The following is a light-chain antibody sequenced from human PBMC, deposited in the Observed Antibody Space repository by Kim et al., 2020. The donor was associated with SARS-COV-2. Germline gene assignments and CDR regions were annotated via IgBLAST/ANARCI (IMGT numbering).Light chain of an antibody. CDR2: GAS. Sequence: SPGERATLSCSASQMFSSNLAWYHQKPGQAPRLLICGASTRATGIPARFSGSGSGTEFTLTISSLQSEDFGVYYCQQYNNWPPLTLGGGTKVDIK. CDR1: QMFSSN. CDR3: QQYNNWPPLT. V-gene: IGKV3-15*01. J-gene: IGKJ4*01.